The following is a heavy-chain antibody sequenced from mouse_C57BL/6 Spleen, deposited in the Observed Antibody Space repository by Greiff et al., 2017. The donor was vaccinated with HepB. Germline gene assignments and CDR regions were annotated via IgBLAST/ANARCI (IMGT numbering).Heavy chain of an antibody. CDR1: GFTFSSYG. V-gene: IGHV5-6*01. CDR3: ARGSRLYYAMDY. CDR2: ISSGGSYT. D-gene: IGHD1-1*01. Sequence: EVQLVESGGDLVKPGGSLKLSCAASGFTFSSYGMSWVRQTPDKRLEWVATISSGGSYTYYPDSVKGRFTISRDNAKNTLYLQMSSLKSEDTAMYYCARGSRLYYAMDYWGQGTSVTVSS. J-gene: IGHJ4*01.